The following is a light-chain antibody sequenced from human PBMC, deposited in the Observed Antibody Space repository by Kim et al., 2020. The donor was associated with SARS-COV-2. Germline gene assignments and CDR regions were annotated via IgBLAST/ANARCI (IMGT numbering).Light chain of an antibody. CDR2: WAS. CDR1: QSVLYSANNKSY. Sequence: ATITCKSSQSVLYSANNKSYLAWYQQKPGQPPELLIYWASTRESGVPDRFSGSGSGTDFTLTISSLQAEDVAVYYCQQYYSTPWTFGQGTKVDIK. CDR3: QQYYSTPWT. J-gene: IGKJ1*01. V-gene: IGKV4-1*01.